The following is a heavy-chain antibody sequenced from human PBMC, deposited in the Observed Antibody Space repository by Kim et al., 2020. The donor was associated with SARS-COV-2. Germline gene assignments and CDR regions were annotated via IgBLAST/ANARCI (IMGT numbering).Heavy chain of an antibody. CDR2: IYPDGRT. CDR1: GFIVSENY. D-gene: IGHD3-9*01. J-gene: IGHJ4*02. Sequence: GGSLRLSCAASGFIVSENYMSWVRQAPGKALEWVSVIYPDGRTYYPDSVRGRFTISRDISKNTVYLQVKSVRAEDSAVYVCAKERLHGSAGYYPYWGQGTRVTVSS. CDR3: AKERLHGSAGYYPY. V-gene: IGHV3-66*01.